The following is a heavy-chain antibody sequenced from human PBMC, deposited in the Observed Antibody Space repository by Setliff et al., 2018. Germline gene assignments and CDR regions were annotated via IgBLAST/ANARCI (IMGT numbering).Heavy chain of an antibody. CDR3: AKGSYSYGL. D-gene: IGHD5-18*01. CDR1: GFSFSRYG. CDR2: ISSSGGST. J-gene: IGHJ4*02. V-gene: IGHV3-23*01. Sequence: PGGSLRLSCAASGFSFSRYGMNWVRQAPGRGLEWVSSISSSGGSTYYADSVKGRFTISRDNSKNTLYLQMNSLRAEDTAVYYCAKGSYSYGLWGQGTLVTVSS.